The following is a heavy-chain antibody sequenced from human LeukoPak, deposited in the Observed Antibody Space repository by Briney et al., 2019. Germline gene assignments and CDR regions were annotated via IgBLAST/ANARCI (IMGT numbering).Heavy chain of an antibody. CDR2: IYPGDSDS. V-gene: IGHV5-51*01. CDR3: ARGGKWDFVVVPPTIDSYAYDH. D-gene: IGHD2-2*01. Sequence: GESLKISCKGSGYSFTDYWIGWVRQMSGKGLEWMGIIYPGDSDSRYSPSFQGQVTISADKSISTAYLQWSSLKASDSAMYYCARGGKWDFVVVPPTIDSYAYDHWGQGTLVSVSS. CDR1: GYSFTDYW. J-gene: IGHJ4*02.